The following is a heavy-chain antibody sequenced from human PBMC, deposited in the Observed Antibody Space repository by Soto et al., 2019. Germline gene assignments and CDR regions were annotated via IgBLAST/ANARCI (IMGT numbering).Heavy chain of an antibody. Sequence: GGSLRLSCAASGFTFSNAWMSWVRQAPGKGLEWVGRIKSKTDGGTTDYAAPVKGRFTISRDDSKNTLYLQMNSLKTEDTAVYYCTTDATLSDYGDAGYWGQGTLVTVSS. CDR1: GFTFSNAW. J-gene: IGHJ4*02. CDR3: TTDATLSDYGDAGY. CDR2: IKSKTDGGTT. D-gene: IGHD4-17*01. V-gene: IGHV3-15*01.